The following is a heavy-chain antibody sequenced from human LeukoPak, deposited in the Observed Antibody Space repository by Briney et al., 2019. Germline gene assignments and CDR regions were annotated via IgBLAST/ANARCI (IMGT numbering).Heavy chain of an antibody. CDR1: GFTFSSYA. D-gene: IGHD3-10*01. CDR2: ISYDGSNK. V-gene: IGHV3-30*14. J-gene: IGHJ4*02. Sequence: PGGSLRLSCAASGFTFSSYAMHWVRQAPGKGLEWVAVISYDGSNKYYADSVKGRFTISRDNSKNTLYLQMNSLRAEDTAVYYCARDQGILLWFGELYYWGQGTLVTVSS. CDR3: ARDQGILLWFGELYY.